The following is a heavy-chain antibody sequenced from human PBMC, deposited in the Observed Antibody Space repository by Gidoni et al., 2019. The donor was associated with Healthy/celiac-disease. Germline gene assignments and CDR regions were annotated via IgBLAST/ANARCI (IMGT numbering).Heavy chain of an antibody. CDR2: IYPGDSDT. CDR1: GYSFTSYW. Sequence: EVQLVQSGAEVKKPGESLKISCKGSGYSFTSYWIGWVRQMPGKGLEWMGVIYPGDSDTRYSPSVQGQVTISADKSISTAYLQWSSLKASDTAMYYCARLDGDYHGWGYWFDPWGQGTLVTVSS. CDR3: ARLDGDYHGWGYWFDP. D-gene: IGHD4-17*01. V-gene: IGHV5-51*01. J-gene: IGHJ5*02.